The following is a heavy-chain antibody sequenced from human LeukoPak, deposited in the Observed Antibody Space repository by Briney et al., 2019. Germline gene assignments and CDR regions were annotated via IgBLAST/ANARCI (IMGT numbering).Heavy chain of an antibody. CDR3: AREDPRTKVPEGMDV. D-gene: IGHD4/OR15-4a*01. Sequence: SETLSLTCTVSGGSISHYYWSWIRQPPGKGLEWIGYIYYSGTSNYNPSLKSRVTISVDTSKNQFSLKLNSVTAADTAVYYCAREDPRTKVPEGMDVWGQGTTVTVSS. J-gene: IGHJ6*02. CDR1: GGSISHYY. V-gene: IGHV4-59*12. CDR2: IYYSGTS.